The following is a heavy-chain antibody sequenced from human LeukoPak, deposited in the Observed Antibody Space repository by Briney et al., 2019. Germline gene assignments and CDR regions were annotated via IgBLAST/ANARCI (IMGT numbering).Heavy chain of an antibody. CDR2: IIPIFGTA. V-gene: IGHV1-69*05. J-gene: IGHJ5*02. D-gene: IGHD1-1*01. Sequence: SVKVSCKASGGTFSSYAISWVRQAPAQGLEWMGGIIPIFGTANYAQKFRSRVTITTDESTSTAYMELSSLRSEDTAVYYCARGPDELNWFDPWGQGTLVTVSS. CDR3: ARGPDELNWFDP. CDR1: GGTFSSYA.